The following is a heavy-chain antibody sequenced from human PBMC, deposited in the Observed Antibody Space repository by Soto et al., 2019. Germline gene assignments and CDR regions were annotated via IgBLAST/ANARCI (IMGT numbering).Heavy chain of an antibody. Sequence: QVQLVQSGAEVKKSGASVKVSCKPSGYSFSDYFIQWVRQAPGQGLEWVAWINPKTAATNYAKKLQGRVPLTWDTSSTAAYMELTRLRPDDTAVYYCARIKWGLNYYNGMDVWGQGTTVIVSS. D-gene: IGHD1-26*01. CDR3: ARIKWGLNYYNGMDV. CDR1: GYSFSDYF. CDR2: INPKTAAT. J-gene: IGHJ6*02. V-gene: IGHV1-2*02.